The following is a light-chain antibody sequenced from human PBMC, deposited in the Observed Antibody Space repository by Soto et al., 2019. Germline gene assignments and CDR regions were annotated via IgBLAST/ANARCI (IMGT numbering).Light chain of an antibody. Sequence: QSALTQPPSASGSPGQSVTISCTGTSSDVGDDDDVSWYQQHPGKAPKLIVYEVSKRPSGVPDRFSGSKSGNTASLTVSGLQAEDEAAYSCSSYAGSNNWVFGGGTKVTVL. V-gene: IGLV2-8*01. J-gene: IGLJ3*02. CDR1: SSDVGDDDD. CDR3: SSYAGSNNWV. CDR2: EVS.